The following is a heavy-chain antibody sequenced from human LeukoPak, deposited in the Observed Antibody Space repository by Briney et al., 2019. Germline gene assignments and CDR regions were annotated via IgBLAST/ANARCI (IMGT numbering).Heavy chain of an antibody. V-gene: IGHV3-7*01. Sequence: GGSLRLSCAASGFTVKDNFMSWVRQAPGKGLEWVATIKPDGSAQYYVDSVKGRFTISRDNAKNSLFLQINSLRAEDTAVYYCANGGTYSSGPWGQGTLVTVSS. J-gene: IGHJ5*02. CDR2: IKPDGSAQ. CDR3: ANGGTYSSGP. CDR1: GFTVKDNF. D-gene: IGHD3-22*01.